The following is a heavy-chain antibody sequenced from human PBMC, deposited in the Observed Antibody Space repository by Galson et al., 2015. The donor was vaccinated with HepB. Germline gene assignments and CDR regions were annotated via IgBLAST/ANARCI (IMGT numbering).Heavy chain of an antibody. CDR2: INAGNGNT. D-gene: IGHD3-10*01. CDR1: GYTFTSYA. Sequence: SVKVSCKASGYTFTSYAMHWVRQAPGQRLEWMGWINAGNGNTKYSQKFQGRVTITRDTSASTAYMELSSLRSEDTAVYYCARGSRQGVSGVLLWFGGDSLTLDYWGQGTLVTVSS. V-gene: IGHV1-3*01. CDR3: ARGSRQGVSGVLLWFGGDSLTLDY. J-gene: IGHJ4*02.